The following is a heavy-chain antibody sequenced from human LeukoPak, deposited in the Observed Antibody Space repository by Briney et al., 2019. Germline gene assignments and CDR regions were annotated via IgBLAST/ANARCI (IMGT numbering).Heavy chain of an antibody. V-gene: IGHV1-46*01. D-gene: IGHD4-17*01. CDR1: GYTFTSYY. J-gene: IGHJ3*02. CDR3: ARGDYGDYDLLDAFDI. CDR2: INPSGGST. Sequence: ASVKVSCKASGYTFTSYYMHWVRQAPEQGLEWMGIINPSGGSTSYAQKFQGRVTMTRDTSTSTVYMELSSLRSEDTAVYYCARGDYGDYDLLDAFDIWGQGTMVTVSS.